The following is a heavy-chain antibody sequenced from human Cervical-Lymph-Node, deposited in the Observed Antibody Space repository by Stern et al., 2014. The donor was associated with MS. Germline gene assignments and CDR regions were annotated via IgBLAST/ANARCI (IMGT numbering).Heavy chain of an antibody. CDR2: IFHSGST. J-gene: IGHJ4*02. Sequence: QVQLVESGPGLVKPSGTLSLTCAVSGGSISSSNWWNWVRQPPGKGLEWIGEIFHSGSTNYNPSLKSRVTISVDRSKNQYSLRLTSVTAADTAVYFCARSSDYSKATVFDDWGQGALVTVSS. V-gene: IGHV4-4*02. D-gene: IGHD4-11*01. CDR1: GGSISSSNW. CDR3: ARSSDYSKATVFDD.